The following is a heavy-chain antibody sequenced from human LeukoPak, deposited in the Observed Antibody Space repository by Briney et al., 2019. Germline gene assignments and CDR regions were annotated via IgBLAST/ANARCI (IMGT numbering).Heavy chain of an antibody. Sequence: GGSLRLSCAASGFTFSSYAMSWVRQAPGKGLEWVSAISGSGGSTYYADSVKGRFTISRDNSKNTLYLQMNSLRAEDTAVYSCAKVPSPFGVVRYFDYWGQGTLVTVSS. CDR1: GFTFSSYA. V-gene: IGHV3-23*01. CDR3: AKVPSPFGVVRYFDY. D-gene: IGHD3-3*01. J-gene: IGHJ4*02. CDR2: ISGSGGST.